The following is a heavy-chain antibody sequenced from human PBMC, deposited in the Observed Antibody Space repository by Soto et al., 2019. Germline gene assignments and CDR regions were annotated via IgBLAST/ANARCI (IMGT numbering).Heavy chain of an antibody. J-gene: IGHJ6*02. CDR2: INAGNGNT. CDR1: GYTFTSYA. D-gene: IGHD3-3*01. Sequence: GASVKVSCKASGYTFTSYAMHWVRQAPGQRLEWMGWINAGNGNTKYSQKFQGRVTITRDTSASTAYMELSSLRSEDTAVYYCAREGDYDFWSGPYYYYGMDVWGQGTTVTVSS. CDR3: AREGDYDFWSGPYYYYGMDV. V-gene: IGHV1-3*01.